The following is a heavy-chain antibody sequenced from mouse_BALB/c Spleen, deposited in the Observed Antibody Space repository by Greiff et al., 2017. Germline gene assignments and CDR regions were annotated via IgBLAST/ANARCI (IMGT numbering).Heavy chain of an antibody. V-gene: IGHV5-4*02. D-gene: IGHD4-1*01. CDR1: GFTFSDYY. CDR2: ISDGGSYT. J-gene: IGHJ3*01. Sequence: EVHLVESGGGLVKPGGSLKLSCAASGFTFSDYYMYWVRQTPEKRLEWVATISDGGSYTYYPDSVKGRFTISRDNTKNNLYLQMSSLKSEDTAMYYCARALSGTRAWFAYWGQGTLVTVSA. CDR3: ARALSGTRAWFAY.